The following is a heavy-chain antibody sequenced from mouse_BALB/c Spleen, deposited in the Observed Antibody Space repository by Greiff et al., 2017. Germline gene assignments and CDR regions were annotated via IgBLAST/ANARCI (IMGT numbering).Heavy chain of an antibody. CDR3: ARVKGGSGYRYAMDY. CDR1: GYTFTSYV. D-gene: IGHD3-1*01. J-gene: IGHJ4*01. Sequence: VQLQQSGPELVKPGASVKMSCKASGYTFTSYVMHWVKQKPGQGLEWIGSINPYNDGTKYNEKFKGKATLTSDKSYSTAYMELSSRTSEDSAVYFCARVKGGSGYRYAMDYWGQGTSVTVSS. V-gene: IGHV1-14*01. CDR2: INPYNDGT.